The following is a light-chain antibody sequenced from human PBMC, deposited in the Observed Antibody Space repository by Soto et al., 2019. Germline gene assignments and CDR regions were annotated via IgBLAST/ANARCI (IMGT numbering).Light chain of an antibody. V-gene: IGKV1-5*03. Sequence: DIQMTQSPSTLPASVGDRVTITCRASQNINSRLAWYQQKPGKAPNLLIYEASSLQTGVPSRFSGSGSGTEFTLTISSLPPDDFATFYCQQYSTYSRAVGQGTKVEI. CDR2: EAS. CDR3: QQYSTYSRA. J-gene: IGKJ1*01. CDR1: QNINSR.